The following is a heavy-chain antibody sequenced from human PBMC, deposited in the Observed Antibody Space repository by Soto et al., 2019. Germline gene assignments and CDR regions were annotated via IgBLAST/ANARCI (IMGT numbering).Heavy chain of an antibody. CDR2: TSYDGSNK. CDR1: GFTFRSYV. D-gene: IGHD3-16*01. Sequence: VQLVESGGGVVQPGTSLRLSCVGSGFTFRSYVIHWVRQAPGKGLEWVALTSYDGSNKDYGDSVKGRFTISRDNSMNTVDLQMDSLRREDTALYYCARWGTTGGLDVWGQGTLVSVSS. V-gene: IGHV3-33*05. J-gene: IGHJ1*01. CDR3: ARWGTTGGLDV.